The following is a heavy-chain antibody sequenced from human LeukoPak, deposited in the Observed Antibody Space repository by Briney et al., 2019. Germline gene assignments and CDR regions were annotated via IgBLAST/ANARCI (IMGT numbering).Heavy chain of an antibody. CDR2: VYYTGST. D-gene: IGHD7-27*01. V-gene: IGHV4-59*01. Sequence: PSETLSLTCTVSGDFITAYYWSWIRQPPGKGLEWIGYVYYTGSTEYNPSLRSRVTISLEMSKHQFTLDLTSVTAADTAVYYCASNTGTVFDYWGQGALVTVSS. CDR1: GDFITAYY. CDR3: ASNTGTVFDY. J-gene: IGHJ4*02.